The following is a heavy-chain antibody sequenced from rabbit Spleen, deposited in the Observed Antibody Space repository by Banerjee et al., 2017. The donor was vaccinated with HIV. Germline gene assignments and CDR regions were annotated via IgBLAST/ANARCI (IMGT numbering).Heavy chain of an antibody. D-gene: IGHD1-1*01. CDR3: ARDLTGVIGWNFGW. J-gene: IGHJ4*01. V-gene: IGHV1S47*01. CDR2: IYPDYGST. Sequence: QEQLVESGGGLVTLGGSLKLSCKASGIDFSSYGISWVRQAPGKGLEWIAYIYPDYGSTDYASWVNGRFTISLDNAQNTVFLQMTSLTAADTATYFCARDLTGVIGWNFGWWGPGTLVTVS. CDR1: GIDFSSYG.